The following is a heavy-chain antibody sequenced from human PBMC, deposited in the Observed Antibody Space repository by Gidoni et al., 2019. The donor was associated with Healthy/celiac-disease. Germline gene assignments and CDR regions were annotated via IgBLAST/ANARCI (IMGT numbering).Heavy chain of an antibody. CDR2: IKQDGSEK. CDR1: GLTFRSYW. J-gene: IGHJ4*02. V-gene: IGHV3-7*01. CDR3: AQMQTWDY. Sequence: EVQLVESGGGLVQPGGSLRLSCSASGLTFRSYWMSWVRQAPGKGLEWVANIKQDGSEKYYVDSVKGRFTISRDNDKNSLYLQMNSLRAEDTAVYYCAQMQTWDYWGQGTLVTVSS.